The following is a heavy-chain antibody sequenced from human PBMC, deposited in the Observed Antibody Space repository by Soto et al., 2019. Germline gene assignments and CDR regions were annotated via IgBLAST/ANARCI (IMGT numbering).Heavy chain of an antibody. V-gene: IGHV1-69*13. CDR1: EGTFSNYA. J-gene: IGHJ6*02. Sequence: ASVKVSCKASEGTFSNYAISWVRQAPGQGLEWMGGIIPPVGTVKHAEKFQDRLTITADEVTTTAHMELSSLRSEDTAVYYCAAGFGYCSGGRCPVDYYHYGMDVWGQGTTITVSS. CDR2: IIPPVGTV. D-gene: IGHD2-15*01. CDR3: AAGFGYCSGGRCPVDYYHYGMDV.